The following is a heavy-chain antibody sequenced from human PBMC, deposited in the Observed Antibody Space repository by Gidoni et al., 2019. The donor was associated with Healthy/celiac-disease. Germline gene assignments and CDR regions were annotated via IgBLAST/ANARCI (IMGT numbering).Heavy chain of an antibody. J-gene: IGHJ5*02. CDR3: ARRRAAAATRWFDP. CDR2: MNPNSGNT. CDR1: GDTFTSYD. D-gene: IGHD6-13*01. V-gene: IGHV1-8*01. Sequence: QVQLVQSGAEVKKPGASVKVSCKASGDTFTSYDINWVRQATGQGLEWMGWMNPNSGNTGYAQKFQGRVTMTRNTSISTAYMELSSLRSEDTAVYYCARRRAAAATRWFDPWGQGTLVTVSS.